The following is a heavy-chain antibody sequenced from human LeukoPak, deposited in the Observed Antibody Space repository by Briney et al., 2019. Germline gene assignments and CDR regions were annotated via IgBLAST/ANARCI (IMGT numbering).Heavy chain of an antibody. CDR2: LSGSAGST. Sequence: GGSLRLSCAASGFTFSSYAMNWVRQAPGKGPEWVSVLSGSAGSTYYADSVRGRFTISRDNSKNTLYLHMSRLRAEDTAIYYCAKARYGDGRGFDYWGQGTLVTVSS. CDR3: AKARYGDGRGFDY. J-gene: IGHJ4*02. D-gene: IGHD4-17*01. V-gene: IGHV3-23*01. CDR1: GFTFSSYA.